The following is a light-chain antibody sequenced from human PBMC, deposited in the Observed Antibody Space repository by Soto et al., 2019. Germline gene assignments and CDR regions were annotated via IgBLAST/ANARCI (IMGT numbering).Light chain of an antibody. CDR1: QSISSN. CDR3: QQYNNWPAIT. CDR2: GAS. Sequence: EIVLTQSPATLSVSPGESAALSCRASQSISSNLAWYQQKPGQPPRLLISGASTRATGIPARFSGSGSGTEFTLTISSLQSEDFAVYYCQQYNNWPAITFGQGTRLEIK. J-gene: IGKJ5*01. V-gene: IGKV3-15*01.